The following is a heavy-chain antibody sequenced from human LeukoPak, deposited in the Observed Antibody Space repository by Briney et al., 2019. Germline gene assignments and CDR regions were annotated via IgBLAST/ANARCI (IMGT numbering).Heavy chain of an antibody. J-gene: IGHJ3*01. V-gene: IGHV4-39*01. CDR3: AHFKGGSFDF. Sequence: SETLSLTCTVSGGSISSSNYYWGWIRQPPGKGLERIGSIYYSGNTYYNPSLKSRVTISVDTSKNQFSLKLTSVTAADTAVYYCAHFKGGSFDFWGQGTMVTVSS. CDR2: IYYSGNT. D-gene: IGHD1-26*01. CDR1: GGSISSSNYY.